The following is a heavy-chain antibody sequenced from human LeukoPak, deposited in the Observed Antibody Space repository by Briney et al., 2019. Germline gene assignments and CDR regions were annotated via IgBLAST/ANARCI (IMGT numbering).Heavy chain of an antibody. V-gene: IGHV3-20*04. CDR1: GFTFDDYG. J-gene: IGHJ4*02. CDR2: INWNGGST. CDR3: ARSMVYGDPNYYFDY. D-gene: IGHD4-17*01. Sequence: GGSLRLSCAASGFTFDDYGMSWVRQAPRKGREWGSGINWNGGSTGYADSVKGRFTISRDNAKNSLYLQMNSLRAEDTAVYYCARSMVYGDPNYYFDYWGQGTLVTVSS.